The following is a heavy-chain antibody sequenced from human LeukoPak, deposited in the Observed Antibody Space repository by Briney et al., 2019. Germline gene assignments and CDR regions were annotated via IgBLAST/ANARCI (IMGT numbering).Heavy chain of an antibody. D-gene: IGHD5-18*01. CDR2: FNHSGST. V-gene: IGHV4-34*01. J-gene: IGHJ6*03. CDR3: ARVRLPPYYYYYYYMAV. Sequence: SETLSLNCAVYGGSFSGYSWTWIRQPPGKGLEWIGEFNHSGSTNYNPSLKSRVTISVDTSKNQFSLKLTSVTAADTAVYYCARVRLPPYYYYYYYMAVWGKGTTVTVSS. CDR1: GGSFSGYS.